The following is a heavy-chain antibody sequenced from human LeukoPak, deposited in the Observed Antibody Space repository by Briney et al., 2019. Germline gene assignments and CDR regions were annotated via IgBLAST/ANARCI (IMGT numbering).Heavy chain of an antibody. CDR1: GFTFSSYW. Sequence: GGSLRLSCAASGFTFSSYWMSWVRQAPGRGLEWVANIKQDGSEKYYVDSVKGRFTISRDNAKNSLYLQMNSLRAEDTAVYYCARDHYYGSGSYNYWGQGTLVTVSS. V-gene: IGHV3-7*01. CDR2: IKQDGSEK. D-gene: IGHD3-10*01. J-gene: IGHJ4*02. CDR3: ARDHYYGSGSYNY.